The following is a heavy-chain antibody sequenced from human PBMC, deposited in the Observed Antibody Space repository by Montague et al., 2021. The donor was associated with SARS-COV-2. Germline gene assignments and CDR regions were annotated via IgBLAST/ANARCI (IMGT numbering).Heavy chain of an antibody. Sequence: SETLSLTCTVSGGSISSYYWSWIRQPPGKGLEWIGYIYHSGSTNXNPSLKSRVTISVDTSKNQFSLKLSSVTAADTAVYYCARDSHYYDSSGHFDYWGQGTLVIVSS. CDR3: ARDSHYYDSSGHFDY. J-gene: IGHJ4*02. CDR1: GGSISSYY. D-gene: IGHD3-22*01. CDR2: IYHSGST. V-gene: IGHV4-59*13.